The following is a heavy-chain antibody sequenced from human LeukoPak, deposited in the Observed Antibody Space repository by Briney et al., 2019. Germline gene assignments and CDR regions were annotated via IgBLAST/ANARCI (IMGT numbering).Heavy chain of an antibody. J-gene: IGHJ4*02. CDR3: ARVGGSGSQYPYFAFDY. Sequence: GASVKASCKASGGTFSSYAISWVRQAPGQGPEWMGGIIPIFGTANYAQKFQGRVTITADESTSTAYMELSSLRSEDTAVYYCARVGGSGSQYPYFAFDYWGQGTLVTVPS. D-gene: IGHD1-26*01. V-gene: IGHV1-69*13. CDR2: IIPIFGTA. CDR1: GGTFSSYA.